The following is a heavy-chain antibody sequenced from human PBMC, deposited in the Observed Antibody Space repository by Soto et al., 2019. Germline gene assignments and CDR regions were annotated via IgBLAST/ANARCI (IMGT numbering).Heavy chain of an antibody. D-gene: IGHD3-3*01. V-gene: IGHV1-8*01. J-gene: IGHJ6*02. CDR3: ARGLTIRFLEWLGDGTDV. CDR1: GYTFTSYD. CDR2: MNPNSGNT. Sequence: QVQLVQSGAEVKKPGASVKVSCKASGYTFTSYDINWVRQATGQGLEWMGWMNPNSGNTGYAQKFQGRVTMTRNTSISTAYMELSSLRSEDTAVYYCARGLTIRFLEWLGDGTDVWGQGTTVTVSS.